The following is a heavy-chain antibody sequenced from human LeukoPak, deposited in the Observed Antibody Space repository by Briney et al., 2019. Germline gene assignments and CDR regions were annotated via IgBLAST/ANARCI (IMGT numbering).Heavy chain of an antibody. V-gene: IGHV4-39*07. J-gene: IGHJ4*02. D-gene: IGHD3-10*01. CDR1: GGSISSSNYY. CDR3: ARARYYYGHYFDY. Sequence: SETLSLTCTVSGGSISSSNYYWGWIRQPPGKGLEWIGSIYYSGSTYYNPSLKSRVTVSVDKSKNQFSLKLSSVTAADTAVYYCARARYYYGHYFDYWGQGTLVTVSS. CDR2: IYYSGST.